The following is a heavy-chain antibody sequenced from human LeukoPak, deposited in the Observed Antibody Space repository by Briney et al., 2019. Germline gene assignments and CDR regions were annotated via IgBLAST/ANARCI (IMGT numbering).Heavy chain of an antibody. CDR2: ISWNSGNI. Sequence: GGSLRLSCAASGFNFDDYAMDWVRQAPGKGLEWVSGISWNSGNIDYADSVKGRFTISRDNAKNSLYLQMNSLRAEDTAFYYCAKNRGLGRTYFDLWGRGTLVTVSS. J-gene: IGHJ2*01. CDR3: AKNRGLGRTYFDL. D-gene: IGHD7-27*01. CDR1: GFNFDDYA. V-gene: IGHV3-9*01.